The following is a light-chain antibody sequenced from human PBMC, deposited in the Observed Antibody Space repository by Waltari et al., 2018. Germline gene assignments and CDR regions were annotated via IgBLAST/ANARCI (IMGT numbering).Light chain of an antibody. Sequence: QSLLTQPPSISGAPGQRVTISCSGGSANIGRNSVPGYAQVAGTTPKLLMYRSDQRPSGVSDRFSGSKSGTSASLAITGLLFADEADYICATWDDSLNAWIFGGGTRLTVL. J-gene: IGLJ2*01. V-gene: IGLV1-44*01. CDR3: ATWDDSLNAWI. CDR1: SANIGRNS. CDR2: RSD.